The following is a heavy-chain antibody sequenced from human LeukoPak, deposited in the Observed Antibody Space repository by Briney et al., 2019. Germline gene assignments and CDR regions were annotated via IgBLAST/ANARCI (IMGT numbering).Heavy chain of an antibody. J-gene: IGHJ1*01. V-gene: IGHV3-15*01. CDR1: GFTFTNAW. CDR3: TTGYYYDSSGYYS. CDR2: IKSKTDGGTT. D-gene: IGHD3-22*01. Sequence: GSLRLSCAASGFTFTNAWMSWVRQAPGKGLEWVGRIKSKTDGGTTDYAAPVKGRLTISRDDSKNTLYLQMNSLKTEDTAVYYCTTGYYYDSSGYYSWGQGTLVTVSS.